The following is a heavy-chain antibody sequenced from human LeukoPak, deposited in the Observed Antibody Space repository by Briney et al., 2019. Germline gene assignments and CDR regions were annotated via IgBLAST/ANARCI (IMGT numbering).Heavy chain of an antibody. D-gene: IGHD6-19*01. Sequence: SETLSLTCTVSGGSISSSSYYWGWIRQPPGKGLEWIGSIYYSGSTYYNPSLKSRVTISVDTSKNQFSLKLSSVTAADTAVYYCARSIAVAGIGQWSDYWGQGTLVTVSS. J-gene: IGHJ4*02. V-gene: IGHV4-39*07. CDR3: ARSIAVAGIGQWSDY. CDR1: GGSISSSSYY. CDR2: IYYSGST.